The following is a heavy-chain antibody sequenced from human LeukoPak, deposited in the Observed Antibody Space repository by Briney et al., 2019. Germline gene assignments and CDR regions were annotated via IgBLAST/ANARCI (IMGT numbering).Heavy chain of an antibody. V-gene: IGHV4-59*08. D-gene: IGHD2-2*01. CDR1: GGSISGYD. J-gene: IGHJ4*02. CDR3: ARHGQFTSHPLDC. CDR2: VHYTGAT. Sequence: SETLSLTCSVSGGSISGYDWSWFRQSPGKGLEWIAWVHYTGATSSNPSLRSRVSTSIDTSKSQFSLKVTSVIAADTAVYYCARHGQFTSHPLDCWGQGTLVTVPS.